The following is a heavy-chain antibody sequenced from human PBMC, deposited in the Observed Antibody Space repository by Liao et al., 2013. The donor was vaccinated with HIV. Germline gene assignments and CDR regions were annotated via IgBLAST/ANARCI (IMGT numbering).Heavy chain of an antibody. CDR2: IYTTGST. CDR3: ARDCSSTSCYRDFDY. V-gene: IGHV4-61*02. D-gene: IGHD2-2*02. Sequence: QVQLQESGPGLVKPSQTLSLTCTVSGGSISSGSYYWSWIRQPAGKGLEWIGRIYTTGSTNYNPSLKSRVTISVDTSKNQFSLKLTSLTAADTAVYYCARDCSSTSCYRDFDYWGQGTLVTVSS. CDR1: GGSISSGSYY. J-gene: IGHJ4*02.